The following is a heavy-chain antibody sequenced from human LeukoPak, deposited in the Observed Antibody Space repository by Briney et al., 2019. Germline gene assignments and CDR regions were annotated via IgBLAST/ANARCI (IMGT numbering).Heavy chain of an antibody. D-gene: IGHD3-22*01. J-gene: IGHJ4*02. V-gene: IGHV4-4*07. CDR2: LYNNGST. CDR1: GASVSGYY. CDR3: ARLARDSSGYDRFDY. Sequence: PAETLSLTCTVSGASVSGYYWSWIRLPAGKGLEWIGRLYNNGSTNCNPSLKSRVTMSVDTSKNQFSLKLSSVTAADTAVYYCARLARDSSGYDRFDYWGQGTLVTVSS.